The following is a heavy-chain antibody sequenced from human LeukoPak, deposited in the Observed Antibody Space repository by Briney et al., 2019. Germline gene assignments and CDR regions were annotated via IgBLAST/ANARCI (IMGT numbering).Heavy chain of an antibody. V-gene: IGHV1-2*02. CDR3: TRGGPEGSGYSYGSHDY. CDR1: GFTVTGYY. CDR2: INPNSGAT. J-gene: IGHJ4*02. Sequence: ASVKVSCKASGFTVTGYYMHWVRQAPGQGLEWMGWINPNSGATNYAQKFQGRVTMTRDTSMSTVYMELSRLRSDDTAVYYCTRGGPEGSGYSYGSHDYWGQGTLVTVSS. D-gene: IGHD5-18*01.